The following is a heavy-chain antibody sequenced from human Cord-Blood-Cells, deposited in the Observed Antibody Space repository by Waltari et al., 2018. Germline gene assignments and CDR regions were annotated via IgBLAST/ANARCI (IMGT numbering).Heavy chain of an antibody. J-gene: IGHJ4*02. V-gene: IGHV4-39*01. Sequence: QLQLQESAPGLVQPSETLSLPCTVSGGPFSSSSYYWRWIRQPPGKGLEWSGSMYYSGSNWYLPALKGRVTITVDTCKNQCSLKLSSVTAADTAVYYCARLLLGAGDYWGQGTLVTVSS. CDR3: ARLLLGAGDY. CDR2: MYYSGSN. CDR1: GGPFSSSSYY. D-gene: IGHD3-16*01.